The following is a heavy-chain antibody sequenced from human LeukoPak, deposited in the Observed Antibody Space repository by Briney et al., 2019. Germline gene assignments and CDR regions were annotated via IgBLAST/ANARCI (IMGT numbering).Heavy chain of an antibody. J-gene: IGHJ5*02. V-gene: IGHV3-53*01. CDR1: GLTGSHNY. Sequence: GGSLRLSCAASGLTGSHNYVSWVRQAPGKGLEWVSAIHTSGDTCYAVSVKGRFTISRDTSKNTLYLQINSLRVEDTAVYYCIVFGDSNHWGQGTLVTVSS. CDR3: IVFGDSNH. CDR2: IHTSGDT. D-gene: IGHD4-17*01.